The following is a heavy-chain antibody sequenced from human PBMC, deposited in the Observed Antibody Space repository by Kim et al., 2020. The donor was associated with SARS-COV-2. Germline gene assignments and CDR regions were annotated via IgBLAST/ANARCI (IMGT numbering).Heavy chain of an antibody. CDR1: GYSFTSYW. CDR3: AIIAAAGTNHFDY. V-gene: IGHV5-51*01. Sequence: GESPKISCKGSGYSFTSYWIGWVRQMPGKGLEWMGIIYPGDSDTRYSPSFQGQVTISADKSISTAYLQWSSLKASDTAMYYCAIIAAAGTNHFDYWGQGTLVTVSS. CDR2: IYPGDSDT. D-gene: IGHD6-13*01. J-gene: IGHJ4*02.